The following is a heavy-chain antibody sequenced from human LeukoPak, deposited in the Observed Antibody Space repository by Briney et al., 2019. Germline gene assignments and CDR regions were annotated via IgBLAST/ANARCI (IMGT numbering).Heavy chain of an antibody. CDR2: IDSSGST. CDR1: GGSISSGDFY. Sequence: PSETLSLTCTVFGGSISSGDFYWTWIRQHPVTGLEWIGYIDSSGSTYYNPSLRSRLTILVDTSKNHFSLRLNSVTAADTAVYYCARIGPDVPVHLYFHFYMDVWGKGTTVTVSS. CDR3: ARIGPDVPVHLYFHFYMDV. J-gene: IGHJ6*03. D-gene: IGHD3-10*02. V-gene: IGHV4-31*03.